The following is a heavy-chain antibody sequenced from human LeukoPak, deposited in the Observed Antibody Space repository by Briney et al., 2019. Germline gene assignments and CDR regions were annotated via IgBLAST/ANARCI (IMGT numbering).Heavy chain of an antibody. CDR3: ARPLEAVTTGVLRWPRWYFDL. V-gene: IGHV3-23*01. CDR2: ISGSGGST. D-gene: IGHD4-17*01. Sequence: PGGSLRLSCAASGFTFSSYAMSWVRQAPGKGLEWVSAISGSGGSTYYADSVKGRFTISRDNSKNTLYLQMNSLRAEDTAVYYCARPLEAVTTGVLRWPRWYFDLWGRGTLVTVSS. J-gene: IGHJ2*01. CDR1: GFTFSSYA.